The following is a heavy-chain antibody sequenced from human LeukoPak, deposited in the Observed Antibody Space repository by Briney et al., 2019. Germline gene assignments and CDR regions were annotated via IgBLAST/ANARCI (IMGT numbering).Heavy chain of an antibody. CDR3: ARERSHDYIDS. CDR1: GFTFSSYW. D-gene: IGHD4/OR15-4a*01. CDR2: INSDGSSI. Sequence: PGGSLRLSCAVSGFTFSSYWMNWVRQAPGKGLVWVSRINSDGSSISYADSVKGRFTISRDNTKNTLYLQMNSLRGEDTAVYYCARERSHDYIDSWGQGTLVTVSS. V-gene: IGHV3-74*01. J-gene: IGHJ5*01.